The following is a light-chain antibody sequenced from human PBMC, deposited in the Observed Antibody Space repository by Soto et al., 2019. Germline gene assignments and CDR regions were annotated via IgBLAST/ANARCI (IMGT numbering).Light chain of an antibody. J-gene: IGLJ1*01. CDR3: CSYAGSSTSV. CDR1: SSDVGSYNL. V-gene: IGLV2-23*01. Sequence: QSALTQSASVSGSPGQSITISCTGTSSDVGSYNLVSWYQQHPGKAPKLMIYEGNKRPSGVSNRFSGSKSGNTASLTISGLQAEDEADYYCCSYAGSSTSVFGTGTKLTVL. CDR2: EGN.